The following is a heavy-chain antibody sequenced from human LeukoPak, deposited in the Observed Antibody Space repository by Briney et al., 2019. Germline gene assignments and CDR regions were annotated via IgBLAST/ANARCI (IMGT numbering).Heavy chain of an antibody. V-gene: IGHV4-34*01. Sequence: PSETLSLTCGVSGGSFSSHYWTWIRQPPGKGLEWIGEINPRGSTNYNPSLESQVTVSADTSRNQLSLSLTSVTAADSAVYFCARGLRQGSAWSWGPKEKSYQYMDVWGTGTTVIVSS. D-gene: IGHD6-19*01. J-gene: IGHJ6*04. CDR1: GGSFSSHY. CDR3: ARGLRQGSAWSWGPKEKSYQYMDV. CDR2: INPRGST.